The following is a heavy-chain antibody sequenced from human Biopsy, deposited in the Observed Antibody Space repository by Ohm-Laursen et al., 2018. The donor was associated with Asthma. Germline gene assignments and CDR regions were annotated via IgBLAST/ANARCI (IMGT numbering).Heavy chain of an antibody. V-gene: IGHV3-9*01. CDR2: ISWNSGNI. D-gene: IGHD3-22*01. Sequence: SLRLSCAASGFSFDDCAMHWVRQAPGKGLEWVSSISWNSGNIDYAVPVKGRFTISRDNAKNSLYLQMQSLGPEDTAFYYCAKSADYYDSTDYLDFWGRGTLVTVSS. J-gene: IGHJ4*01. CDR1: GFSFDDCA. CDR3: AKSADYYDSTDYLDF.